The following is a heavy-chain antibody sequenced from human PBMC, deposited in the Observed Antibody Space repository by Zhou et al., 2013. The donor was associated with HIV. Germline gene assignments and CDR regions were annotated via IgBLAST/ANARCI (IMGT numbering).Heavy chain of an antibody. V-gene: IGHV3-74*01. CDR1: GFTFSNYW. CDR3: VRDLPHTGSTGNY. Sequence: VQLVESGGGLVQPGGSLRLSCAASGFTFSNYWMFWVRQAPGKGLEWVSCISTGGGTTKYVDSVKGRFTISRDDAENTLYLQMSSLRAEDTARYYCVRDLPHTGSTGNYWGQGTLVTVSS. CDR2: ISTGGGTT. J-gene: IGHJ4*02. D-gene: IGHD1-1*01.